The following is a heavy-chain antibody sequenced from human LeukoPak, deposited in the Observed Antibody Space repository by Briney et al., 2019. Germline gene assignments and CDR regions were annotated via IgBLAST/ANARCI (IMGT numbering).Heavy chain of an antibody. J-gene: IGHJ5*02. Sequence: ASVKVSCKASGYTFTSYGISWVRQAPGQGLEWMGWISAYNGNTNYAQKLQGRVTMTTDTSTSTAYMELRSLRSDDTAVYYCARDVGLYYYGSGSHSPNNWFDPWGQGTLVTVSS. CDR3: ARDVGLYYYGSGSHSPNNWFDP. CDR1: GYTFTSYG. CDR2: ISAYNGNT. V-gene: IGHV1-18*01. D-gene: IGHD3-10*01.